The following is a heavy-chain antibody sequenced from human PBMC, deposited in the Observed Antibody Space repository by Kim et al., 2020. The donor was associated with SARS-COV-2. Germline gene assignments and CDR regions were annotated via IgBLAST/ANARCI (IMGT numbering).Heavy chain of an antibody. V-gene: IGHV3-11*06. Sequence: RFTISRDNAKNSLYLQMNSLRAEDTAVYYCARDGDIVVVPAAIPHDAFDIWGQGTMVTVSS. CDR3: ARDGDIVVVPAAIPHDAFDI. D-gene: IGHD2-2*01. J-gene: IGHJ3*02.